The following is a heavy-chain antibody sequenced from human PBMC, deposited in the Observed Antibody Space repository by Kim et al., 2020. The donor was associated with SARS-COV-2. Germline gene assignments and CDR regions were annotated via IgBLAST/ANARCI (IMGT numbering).Heavy chain of an antibody. CDR2: ISSSSSYI. CDR1: GFTFSSYS. D-gene: IGHD3-3*01. Sequence: GGSLRLSCAASGFTFSSYSMNWVRQAPGKGLEWVSSISSSSSYIYYADSVKGRFTISRDNAKNSLYLQMNSLRAEDTAVYYCAVNYDFWSGYYFDYWGQGTLVTVSS. CDR3: AVNYDFWSGYYFDY. J-gene: IGHJ4*02. V-gene: IGHV3-21*01.